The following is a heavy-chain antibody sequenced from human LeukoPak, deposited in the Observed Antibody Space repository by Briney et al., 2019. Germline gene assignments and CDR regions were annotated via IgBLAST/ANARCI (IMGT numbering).Heavy chain of an antibody. D-gene: IGHD3-22*01. CDR2: ISYDGSNK. V-gene: IGHV3-30*04. Sequence: PGGSLRLSCAASGFTFSSYAMHWVRQAPGKGLEWVAVISYDGSNKYYADSVKGRFTISRDNSKNTLYLQMNSLRAEDTAVYYCASDSSGYRWGQGTLVTVSS. CDR1: GFTFSSYA. CDR3: ASDSSGYR. J-gene: IGHJ5*02.